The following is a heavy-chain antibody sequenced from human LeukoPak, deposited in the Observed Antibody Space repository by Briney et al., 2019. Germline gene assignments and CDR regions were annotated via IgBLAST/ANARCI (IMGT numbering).Heavy chain of an antibody. CDR2: IYYSGST. CDR3: ARLLNAVYASDY. J-gene: IGHJ4*02. V-gene: IGHV4-39*01. D-gene: IGHD2-8*01. Sequence: SETLSLTCTVSGGSISSSSYYWGWIRQPPGKGREWIGSIYYSGSTYYNPSLKSRVTISVDTSKNQFSLKLSSVTAADTAVYYCARLLNAVYASDYWGQGTLVTVSS. CDR1: GGSISSSSYY.